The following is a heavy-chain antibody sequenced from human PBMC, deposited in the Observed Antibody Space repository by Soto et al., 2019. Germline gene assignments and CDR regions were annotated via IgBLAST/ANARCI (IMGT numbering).Heavy chain of an antibody. Sequence: GESQKSSCKTSGYRYTSYCMGWVRQKNGKGMEWMGNIYPYDSDTRYSPSFQGQVTISADTSITTAYLQWSGLRASDTAMYFCARHLVGSTRGNFDYWGQGTLVTVSS. V-gene: IGHV5-51*01. CDR2: IYPYDSDT. CDR1: GYRYTSYC. J-gene: IGHJ4*01. D-gene: IGHD2-2*01. CDR3: ARHLVGSTRGNFDY.